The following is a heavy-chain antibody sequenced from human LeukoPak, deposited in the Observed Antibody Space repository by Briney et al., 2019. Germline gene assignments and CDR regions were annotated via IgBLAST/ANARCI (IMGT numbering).Heavy chain of an antibody. V-gene: IGHV4-59*01. Sequence: SETLSLTCTVSGGSISSYSWSWIRQPPGKGLVWIGYIYSSGSSNYNPSLKSRVTISIDTSKNQFSLKLSSVTAADTAVYYCARGIAAAGTGDFFDYWGQGTLVTVSS. D-gene: IGHD6-13*01. J-gene: IGHJ4*02. CDR1: GGSISSYS. CDR3: ARGIAAAGTGDFFDY. CDR2: IYSSGSS.